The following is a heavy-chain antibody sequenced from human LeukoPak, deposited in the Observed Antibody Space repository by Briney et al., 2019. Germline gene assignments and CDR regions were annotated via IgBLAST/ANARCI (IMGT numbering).Heavy chain of an antibody. CDR2: IYSGGTT. Sequence: GGSLRLSCAASGFTVSSNYMSWVRQAPGQGLEWVSVIYSGGTTYSADSVKGRFTISTDNSKNTLYLQMNSLRAEDTAVYYCARMQGYEFWSDSYYFDYWGQGNLVTGS. D-gene: IGHD3-3*01. CDR1: GFTVSSNY. CDR3: ARMQGYEFWSDSYYFDY. V-gene: IGHV3-53*01. J-gene: IGHJ4*02.